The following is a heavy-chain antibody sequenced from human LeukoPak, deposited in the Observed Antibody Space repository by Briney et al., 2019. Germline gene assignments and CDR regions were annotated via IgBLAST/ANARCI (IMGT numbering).Heavy chain of an antibody. D-gene: IGHD1-26*01. CDR1: GYTFTSSY. V-gene: IGHV1-18*01. CDR2: ISAYNGKT. Sequence: ASVKVSCKASGYTFTSSYINWVRQAPGQALEWIVWISAYNGKTSYAQKFQGRVTMTTYSSTNTAYMDLTSLRSDDTAVYYCARGGTYYPCIDYWGQGTLVTVSS. J-gene: IGHJ4*02. CDR3: ARGGTYYPCIDY.